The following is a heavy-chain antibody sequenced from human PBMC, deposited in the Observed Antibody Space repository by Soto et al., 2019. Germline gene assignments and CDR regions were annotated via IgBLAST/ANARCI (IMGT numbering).Heavy chain of an antibody. CDR2: IYCSSDYT. Sequence: GGSLRLSCTASGFLFTDYYMSWIRQPPGKGLEWLAYIYCSSDYTNSADSVKVRFTISRDNAKNSVFLQMNNLRADDTAVYYCARDLRFSSTNYFDXWGRGTLVTVSX. D-gene: IGHD2-8*01. CDR1: GFLFTDYY. J-gene: IGHJ4*02. V-gene: IGHV3-11*06. CDR3: ARDLRFSSTNYFDX.